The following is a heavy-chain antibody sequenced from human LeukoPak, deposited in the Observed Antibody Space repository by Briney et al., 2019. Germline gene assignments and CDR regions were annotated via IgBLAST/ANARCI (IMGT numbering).Heavy chain of an antibody. D-gene: IGHD3-22*01. J-gene: IGHJ3*02. Sequence: SETLSLTCIVSNGSIRSSNCYWGWIRQPPGRGLEWIGNIYQSGATYYNPSLKSRVTISVDTSKNQFSLKLSSVTAADTAVYYCARLTRYYYDSSGYYIPDAFDIWGQGTMVTVSS. V-gene: IGHV4-39*07. CDR1: NGSIRSSNCY. CDR2: IYQSGAT. CDR3: ARLTRYYYDSSGYYIPDAFDI.